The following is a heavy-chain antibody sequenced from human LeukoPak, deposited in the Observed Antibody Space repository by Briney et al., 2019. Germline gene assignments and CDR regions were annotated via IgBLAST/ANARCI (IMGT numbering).Heavy chain of an antibody. J-gene: IGHJ4*02. CDR1: AASLSTLY. CDR2: IYYSGST. CDR3: ARGDVVATALDS. D-gene: IGHD5-12*01. V-gene: IGHV4-59*08. Sequence: PSETLSLTCTVSAASLSTLYWNWVRPPPGKGLEWIGYIYYSGSTKYNPSLKTRVTISVDTSKNQFSLKLSPVTAADTAVYYCARGDVVATALDSWGQGTLVTVSS.